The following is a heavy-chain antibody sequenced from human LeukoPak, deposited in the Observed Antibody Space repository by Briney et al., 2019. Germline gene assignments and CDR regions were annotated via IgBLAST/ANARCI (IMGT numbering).Heavy chain of an antibody. CDR2: INNDGSSI. CDR3: ARVSSGRGFDI. Sequence: PGGSLRLSCAASGFTFSTYWMHWVRQGPGKELVWVSRINNDGSSIIYADSVKGRFTMSRDNAKNTLYLQMNSLRAEDTAVYYCARVSSGRGFDIWGQGTMVTVSS. J-gene: IGHJ3*02. D-gene: IGHD3-10*01. CDR1: GFTFSTYW. V-gene: IGHV3-74*01.